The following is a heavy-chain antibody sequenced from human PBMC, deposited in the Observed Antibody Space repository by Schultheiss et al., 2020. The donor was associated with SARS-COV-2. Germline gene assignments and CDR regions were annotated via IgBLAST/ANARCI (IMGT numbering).Heavy chain of an antibody. D-gene: IGHD3-3*01. CDR3: AKTVLRFLEPFDY. CDR2: IRWNSGSI. CDR1: GFTFDDYG. Sequence: GGSLRLSCAASGFTFDDYGMSWVRQAPGKGLEWVSGIRWNSGSIGYADSVKGRFTISRDNAKNSLYLQMNSLRAEDTAVYYCAKTVLRFLEPFDYWGQGTPVTVSS. J-gene: IGHJ4*02. V-gene: IGHV3-9*01.